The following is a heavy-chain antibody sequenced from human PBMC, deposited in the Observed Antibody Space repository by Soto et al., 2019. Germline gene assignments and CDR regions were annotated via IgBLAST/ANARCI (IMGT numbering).Heavy chain of an antibody. CDR2: IKQDGSEK. CDR3: AREDIVVVVAVAFDI. V-gene: IGHV3-7*03. Sequence: GGSLRLSCAAAGFTCSSYWMSWVRQAPGKGLEWVANIKQDGSEKYYVDSVKGRFTISRDNAKNSLYLQMNSLRAEDTAVYYCAREDIVVVVAVAFDIWGQGTMVTASS. J-gene: IGHJ3*02. D-gene: IGHD2-15*01. CDR1: GFTCSSYW.